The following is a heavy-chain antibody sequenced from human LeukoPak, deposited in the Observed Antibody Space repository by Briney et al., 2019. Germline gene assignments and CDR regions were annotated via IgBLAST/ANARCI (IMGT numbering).Heavy chain of an antibody. CDR3: ARAYYYYYMDV. V-gene: IGHV4-38-2*02. CDR1: GYSISSGYY. Sequence: SETLSLTCTVSGYSISSGYYWGWIRQPPGKGLEWIGSIYHSGSTYYNPSLKSRVTISVDTSKNQFSLKLSSVTAAGTAVYYCARAYYYYYMDVWGKGTTVTVSS. J-gene: IGHJ6*03. CDR2: IYHSGST.